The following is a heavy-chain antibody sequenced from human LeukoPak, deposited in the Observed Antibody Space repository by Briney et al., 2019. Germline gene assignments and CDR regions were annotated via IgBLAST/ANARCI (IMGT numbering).Heavy chain of an antibody. CDR3: AKSPTYYYDSSGYTAEYFQH. V-gene: IGHV3-53*01. Sequence: GGSLRLSCAASGFTVSNNFVGWVRQAPGKGLDWVSIIYSSGSTYYADSVKGRFTISRDNSKNTLYLQMNSLRAEDTAVYYCAKSPTYYYDSSGYTAEYFQHWGQGTLVTVSS. D-gene: IGHD3-22*01. CDR2: IYSSGST. CDR1: GFTVSNNF. J-gene: IGHJ1*01.